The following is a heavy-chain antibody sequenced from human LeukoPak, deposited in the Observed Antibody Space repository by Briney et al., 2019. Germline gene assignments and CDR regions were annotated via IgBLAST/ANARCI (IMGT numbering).Heavy chain of an antibody. Sequence: SETLSLTCAVYGGSFSGYYWSWIRQPPGKGLEWIGRIYTSGSTNYSPSLKSRVTMSVDTSKNQFSLKLGSVTAADTAVYYCARAGYGDYPRSFYYYGMDVWGQGTTVTVSS. CDR3: ARAGYGDYPRSFYYYGMDV. CDR2: IYTSGST. V-gene: IGHV4-59*10. CDR1: GGSFSGYY. J-gene: IGHJ6*02. D-gene: IGHD4-17*01.